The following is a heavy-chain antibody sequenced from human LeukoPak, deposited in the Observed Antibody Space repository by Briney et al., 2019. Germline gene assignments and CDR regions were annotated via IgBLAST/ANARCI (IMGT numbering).Heavy chain of an antibody. CDR2: LNPNSGKT. J-gene: IGHJ4*02. D-gene: IGHD3-10*01. V-gene: IGHV1-8*01. Sequence: ASVKVSCKASGYTFTSYDINWVRQATGQGLEWMGWLNPNSGKTGYAQNLQGRLTITRDTSINTAYMELSSLTSEDTAVYYCARDNYGSGSYYDWGQGTLVTVSS. CDR3: ARDNYGSGSYYD. CDR1: GYTFTSYD.